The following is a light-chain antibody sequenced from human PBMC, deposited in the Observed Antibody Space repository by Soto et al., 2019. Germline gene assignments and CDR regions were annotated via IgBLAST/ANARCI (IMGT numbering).Light chain of an antibody. J-gene: IGKJ1*01. CDR2: GAS. CDR1: QSVSSSF. Sequence: VLTQSPDTLSLSPGERATLSCRASQSVSSSFLSWYQQKPGQAPRLLIYGASSRATGISERFSGSGSGTDFTLTIARLEPEDFAVYYWQHYGSLPRPWTFGQGTKVEIK. CDR3: QHYGSLPRPWT. V-gene: IGKV3-20*01.